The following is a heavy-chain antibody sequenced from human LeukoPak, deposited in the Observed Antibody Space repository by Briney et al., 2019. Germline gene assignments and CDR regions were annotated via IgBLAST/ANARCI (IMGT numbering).Heavy chain of an antibody. CDR2: IIPILGIA. J-gene: IGHJ4*02. CDR3: ARDNSGGGYYYY. Sequence: ASVRVSCKASGGTFSSYTISWVRQAPGQGLEWMGRIIPILGIANYAQKFQGRVTITADKSTSTAYMELSSLRSEDTAVYYCARDNSGGGYYYYWGQGTLVTVSS. V-gene: IGHV1-69*04. CDR1: GGTFSSYT. D-gene: IGHD3-22*01.